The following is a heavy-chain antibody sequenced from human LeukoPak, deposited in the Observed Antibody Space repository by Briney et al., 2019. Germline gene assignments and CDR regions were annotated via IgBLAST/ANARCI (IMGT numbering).Heavy chain of an antibody. CDR2: IKQDGSDK. Sequence: GGSLRLSCAASGFTFSSYWMSWVRQAPGKGLEWVANIKQDGSDKYYVDSAKGRFTISRDNAKNSLYLQINSLRAEDTAVYYCARKTVVGSYFDYWGQGTPVTVSS. V-gene: IGHV3-7*03. D-gene: IGHD4-23*01. J-gene: IGHJ4*02. CDR3: ARKTVVGSYFDY. CDR1: GFTFSSYW.